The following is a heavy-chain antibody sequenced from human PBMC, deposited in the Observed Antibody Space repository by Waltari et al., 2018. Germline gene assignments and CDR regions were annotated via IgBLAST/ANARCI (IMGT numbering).Heavy chain of an antibody. CDR3: ARHGSSWLGDLDY. CDR2: IYHSGST. D-gene: IGHD6-13*01. Sequence: QVQLQESGPGLVKPSETLSLTCAVSGYSISSGYYWGWIRQPPGKGLEWIGSIYHSGSTYYNPSLKSRVTIAVDTSKNQFSLMLSSVTAADTAVYYCARHGSSWLGDLDYWGQGTLVTVSS. V-gene: IGHV4-38-2*01. CDR1: GYSISSGYY. J-gene: IGHJ4*02.